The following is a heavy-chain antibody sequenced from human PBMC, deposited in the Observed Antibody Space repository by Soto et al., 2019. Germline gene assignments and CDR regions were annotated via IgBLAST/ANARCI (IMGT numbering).Heavy chain of an antibody. D-gene: IGHD4-4*01. J-gene: IGHJ5*02. V-gene: IGHV4-39*01. CDR2: IYYSGST. CDR1: GGSITSSSYY. Sequence: SETLSLTCTVSGGSITSSSYYWGWIRQPPGKGLEWIGSIYYSGSTYYNPSLKSRVTISVDTSKNQFSLKLSSVTAADTAVYYCARHPSNFWFDPWGQGTLVTVS. CDR3: ARHPSNFWFDP.